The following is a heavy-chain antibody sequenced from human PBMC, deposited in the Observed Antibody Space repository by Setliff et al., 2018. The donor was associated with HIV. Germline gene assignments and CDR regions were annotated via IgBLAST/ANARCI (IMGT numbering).Heavy chain of an antibody. V-gene: IGHV4-39*01. CDR2: IHYNEKT. CDR3: ASRVYYYDSNNFLREEGFDP. D-gene: IGHD3-22*01. Sequence: PSETLSLTCTVSGGSASNSRYYWAWIRQPPGKGLEYIGSIHYNEKTYYNPSLKSRVTISIDTSKNQFSLNLTSVTAAETAVYYCASRVYYYDSNNFLREEGFDPWGQGTLVTVSS. J-gene: IGHJ5*02. CDR1: GGSASNSRYY.